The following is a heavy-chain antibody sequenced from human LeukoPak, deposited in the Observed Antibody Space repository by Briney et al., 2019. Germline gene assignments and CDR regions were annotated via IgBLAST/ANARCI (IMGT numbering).Heavy chain of an antibody. CDR3: ARPYGSGSYYNVMGITWYMDV. J-gene: IGHJ6*03. D-gene: IGHD3-10*01. CDR1: GFTFDKAW. CDR2: ISSSSSFI. Sequence: GGSLRLSCAAPGFTFDKAWMNWVRQAPGKGLEWVSSISSSSSFIYYADSLKGRFTISRDNAKNSLYLQMNSLRAEDTAVYYCARPYGSGSYYNVMGITWYMDVWGKGTTVTVSS. V-gene: IGHV3-21*01.